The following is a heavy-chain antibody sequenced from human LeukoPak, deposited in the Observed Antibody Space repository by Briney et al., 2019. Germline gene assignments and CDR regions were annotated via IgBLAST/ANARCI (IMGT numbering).Heavy chain of an antibody. V-gene: IGHV4-59*08. J-gene: IGHJ4*02. D-gene: IGHD3-10*01. CDR1: GGSISSYY. CDR2: IYYSGST. CDR3: ARFGSNPYYFDY. Sequence: ASETLSLTCTVSGGSISSYYWNWIRQPPGKGLDWIGYIYYSGSTNYNPSLKSRVTISVDTSKNQFSLKLSSVTAADTAVYYCARFGSNPYYFDYWGQGTLVTVSS.